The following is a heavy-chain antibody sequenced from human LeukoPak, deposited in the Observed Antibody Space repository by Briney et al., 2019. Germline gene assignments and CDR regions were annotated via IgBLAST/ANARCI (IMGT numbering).Heavy chain of an antibody. V-gene: IGHV4-59*01. CDR3: ARTAMPIYYYGMDV. D-gene: IGHD5-18*01. J-gene: IGHJ6*02. CDR1: GGSISTYY. CDR2: IYYSGST. Sequence: SETLSLTCTVSGGSISTYYWSWIRQPPGRGLEWIGYIYYSGSTSYNPSLKSRVTISVDRSKNQFSLKLSSVTTADTAVYYCARTAMPIYYYGMDVWGQGTTVTVSS.